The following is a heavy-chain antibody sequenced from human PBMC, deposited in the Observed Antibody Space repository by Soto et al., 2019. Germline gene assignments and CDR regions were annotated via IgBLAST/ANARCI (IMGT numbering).Heavy chain of an antibody. CDR1: GFSFSADGVG. CDR2: IYWDDDP. CDR3: AHAFGGTSWTNDAFDV. J-gene: IGHJ3*01. V-gene: IGHV2-5*02. Sequence: QITLKESGPTLVKPTQTLTLTCIFSGFSFSADGVGVGWIRQPPGKALEWLALIYWDDDPRYRPSLKSRLTITKDSSKNQVVLTMTNMDPLDTATYYCAHAFGGTSWTNDAFDVWGQGTVVTVSS. D-gene: IGHD3-16*01.